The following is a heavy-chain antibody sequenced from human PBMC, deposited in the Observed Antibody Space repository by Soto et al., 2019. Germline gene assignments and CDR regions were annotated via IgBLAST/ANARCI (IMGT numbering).Heavy chain of an antibody. J-gene: IGHJ4*02. Sequence: EVQLVQSGAEVKKPGESLKIPCKGSGYSFTTHWIGWVRQMPGKGLEWMGIIYPGDSDTKYSPSFQGQVTISADKSISTAYLQWSSLKASDTAMYYWARGVDRGGYDWRVFDYWCQGTLVTVSS. D-gene: IGHD5-12*01. CDR2: IYPGDSDT. V-gene: IGHV5-51*01. CDR3: ARGVDRGGYDWRVFDY. CDR1: GYSFTTHW.